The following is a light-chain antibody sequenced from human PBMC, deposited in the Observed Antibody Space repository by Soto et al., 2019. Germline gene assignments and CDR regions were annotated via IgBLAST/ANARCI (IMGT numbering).Light chain of an antibody. J-gene: IGLJ1*01. CDR2: DVT. CDR3: SSYAATHVV. V-gene: IGLV2-8*01. Sequence: QSVLTQPPSASGSPGQSVAISCTGTSSDVGGYNYVSWYQQYPGKAPKLMIYDVTKRPSGVPDRFSGSKSGNTASLTVSGLQAEDEAAYYCSSYAATHVVFGTGTKVTVL. CDR1: SSDVGGYNY.